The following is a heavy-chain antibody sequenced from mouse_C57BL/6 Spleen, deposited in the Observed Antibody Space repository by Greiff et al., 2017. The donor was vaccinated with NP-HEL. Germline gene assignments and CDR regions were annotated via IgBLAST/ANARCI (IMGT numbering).Heavy chain of an antibody. V-gene: IGHV1S81*02. CDR2: TNPTNGRT. Sequence: QVQLQQPGADLVKAGASVKMSCKASGYTFTSYWMHWVKQRLGQGLEWFAETNPTNGRTYYNEKFKSKATLTVDKSSSTAYMLLSGPTFEDSAVYYCARIKKIVATYFDYWGQGTNLTVSS. D-gene: IGHD1-1*01. CDR3: ARIKKIVATYFDY. J-gene: IGHJ2*01. CDR1: GYTFTSYW.